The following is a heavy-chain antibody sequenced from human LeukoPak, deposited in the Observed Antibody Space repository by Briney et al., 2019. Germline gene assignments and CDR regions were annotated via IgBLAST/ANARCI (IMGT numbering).Heavy chain of an antibody. V-gene: IGHV1-18*01. D-gene: IGHD3-10*01. CDR1: VYTFTKHR. CDR2: IRTYNCDT. J-gene: IGHJ4*02. CDR3: AKSGDPRPYGSGSYYSSN. Sequence: ASVTVSFKSTVYTFTKHRISGVRQAPGQGREWMGWIRTYNCDTNYARKFQGRVTITADESTSTAYMELSSLRSEDTAVYYCAKSGDPRPYGSGSYYSSNWGQGTLVTVSS.